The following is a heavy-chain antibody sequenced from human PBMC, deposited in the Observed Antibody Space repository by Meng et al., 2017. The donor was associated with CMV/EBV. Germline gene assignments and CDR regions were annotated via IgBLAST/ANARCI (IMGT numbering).Heavy chain of an antibody. CDR3: ARGPGVVVPAATDY. J-gene: IGHJ4*02. CDR1: GYTFASYG. Sequence: ASVKVSCKASGYTFASYGISWVRQAPGQGLEWMGWISAYNGNTNYAQKLQGRVTMTTDTSTSTAYMELRSLRSDDTAVYYCARGPGVVVPAATDYWGQGTLVTVSS. D-gene: IGHD2-2*01. V-gene: IGHV1-18*01. CDR2: ISAYNGNT.